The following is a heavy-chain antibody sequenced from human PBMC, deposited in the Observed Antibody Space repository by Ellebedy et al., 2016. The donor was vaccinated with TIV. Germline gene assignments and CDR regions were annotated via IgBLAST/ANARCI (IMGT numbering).Heavy chain of an antibody. D-gene: IGHD3-22*01. Sequence: GESLKISCAASGFTFNSYWMSWVRQAPGKGLEWVANINQEGSRIYYVDSVKGRVTISRDNAKNSVYLRMNTLRVEDTAVYHCVRDGAYGDYSPGYYGMDVWGQGTTVTVSS. CDR2: INQEGSRI. CDR3: VRDGAYGDYSPGYYGMDV. J-gene: IGHJ6*02. CDR1: GFTFNSYW. V-gene: IGHV3-7*03.